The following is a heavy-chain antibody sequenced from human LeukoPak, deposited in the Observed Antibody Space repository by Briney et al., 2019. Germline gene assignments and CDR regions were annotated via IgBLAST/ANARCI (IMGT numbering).Heavy chain of an antibody. Sequence: PGGSLRLSCAASGFTFSNSAMPWVRQAPGKGLEWVAVISYDGSNKYYADSVKGRFTISRDNSKNTLYLQMNSLRAEDTAVYYCARSLANSYYYMDVWGKGTTVTVSS. CDR2: ISYDGSNK. CDR1: GFTFSNSA. J-gene: IGHJ6*03. CDR3: ARSLANSYYYMDV. D-gene: IGHD4/OR15-4a*01. V-gene: IGHV3-30*04.